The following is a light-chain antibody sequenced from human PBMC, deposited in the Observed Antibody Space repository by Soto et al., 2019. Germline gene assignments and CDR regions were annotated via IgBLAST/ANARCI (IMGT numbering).Light chain of an antibody. J-gene: IGLJ1*01. CDR1: SSEVGGYNY. Sequence: SVLTQPSSLSGSPGQSITISCTGTSSEVGGYNYVSWYQHHPGKAPKLIIYDVTNRPSGVSNPFSGSKSGNTASLTISGLQPEDEADYYCSSYTTSNTRQIVFGTGAKVTVL. CDR2: DVT. V-gene: IGLV2-14*03. CDR3: SSYTTSNTRQIV.